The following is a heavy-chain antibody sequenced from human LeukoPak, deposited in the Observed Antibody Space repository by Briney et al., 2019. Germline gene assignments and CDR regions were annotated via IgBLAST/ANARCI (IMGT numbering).Heavy chain of an antibody. CDR3: ARAAIFGVTYPPYYYYMDV. CDR2: IYTSGST. Sequence: SETLSLTCTVSGGSISSGSYYWSWIRQPAGKGLEWIGRIYTSGSTNYNPSLKSRVTISVDTSKNQFSLKLSSVTAADTAVYYCARAAIFGVTYPPYYYYMDVWGKGTTVTVSS. D-gene: IGHD3-3*01. J-gene: IGHJ6*03. CDR1: GGSISSGSYY. V-gene: IGHV4-61*02.